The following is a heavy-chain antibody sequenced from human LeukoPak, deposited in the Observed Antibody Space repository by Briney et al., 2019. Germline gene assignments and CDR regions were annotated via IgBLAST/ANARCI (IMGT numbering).Heavy chain of an antibody. J-gene: IGHJ4*02. Sequence: SETLSLTCAVYGGSFSGYYWSWIRQPPGKGVEWIGEINHSGSTNYNPSLKSRVTISVDTSKNQFSLKLSSVTAAGTAVYYCARDRRHRSSGVGDLAYYFDYWGQGTLVTVSS. D-gene: IGHD1-14*01. CDR1: GGSFSGYY. CDR2: INHSGST. CDR3: ARDRRHRSSGVGDLAYYFDY. V-gene: IGHV4-34*01.